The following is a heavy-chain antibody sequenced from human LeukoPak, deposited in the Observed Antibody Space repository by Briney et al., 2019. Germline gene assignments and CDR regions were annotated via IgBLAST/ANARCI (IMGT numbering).Heavy chain of an antibody. CDR2: IYYSGST. D-gene: IGHD6-13*01. CDR3: ARVYYSSSYDYWYFDL. CDR1: GGSISSYY. J-gene: IGHJ2*01. Sequence: PSETPSLTCTASGGSISSYYWSWIRQPPGKGLEWIGYIYYSGSTNYNPSLKSRVTISVDTSKNQFSLKLSSVTAADTAVYYCARVYYSSSYDYWYFDLWGRGTLVTVSS. V-gene: IGHV4-59*01.